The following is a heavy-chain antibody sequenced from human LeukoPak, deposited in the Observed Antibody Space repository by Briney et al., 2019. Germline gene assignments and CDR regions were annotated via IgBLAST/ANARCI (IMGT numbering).Heavy chain of an antibody. CDR1: GGTFSRYG. Sequence: SCKASGGTFSRYGISWVRQAPGKGLEWVAVISYDGSNKYYADSVKGRFTISRDNSKNTLYLQMNSLRAEDTAVYYCARVDDSSGWYYFDYWGQGTLVTVSS. CDR2: ISYDGSNK. CDR3: ARVDDSSGWYYFDY. V-gene: IGHV3-30-3*01. D-gene: IGHD6-19*01. J-gene: IGHJ4*02.